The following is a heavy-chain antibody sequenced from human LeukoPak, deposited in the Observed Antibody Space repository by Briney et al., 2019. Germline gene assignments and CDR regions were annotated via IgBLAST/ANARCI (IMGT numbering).Heavy chain of an antibody. D-gene: IGHD3-22*01. CDR2: INYNGDNK. J-gene: IGHJ4*02. CDR3: AEDASLLPAKSDF. Sequence: GGSLRLSCAASGFTFSIYTMNWVRQAPGKGLEWVSIINYNGDNKYYAASVQGRFTISRDNSKNTVYLQMNSLRAEDTAIYYCAEDASLLPAKSDFWGQGTLVTVSS. CDR1: GFTFSIYT. V-gene: IGHV3-23*01.